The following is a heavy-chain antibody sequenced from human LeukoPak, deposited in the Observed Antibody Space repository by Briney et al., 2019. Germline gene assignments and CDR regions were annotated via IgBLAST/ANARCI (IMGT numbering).Heavy chain of an antibody. V-gene: IGHV4-31*03. CDR3: ARGDCSGGSCSTSIYYYYYGMDV. D-gene: IGHD2-15*01. Sequence: SETLSLTCRVSGGSISSGGYYWSWIRQRPGKGLEWIGYIYYSGSTYYNPSLKSRVTISVDTSKNQFSLKLSSVTAADTAVYYCARGDCSGGSCSTSIYYYYYGMDVWGQGTTVTVSS. CDR2: IYYSGST. CDR1: GGSISSGGYY. J-gene: IGHJ6*02.